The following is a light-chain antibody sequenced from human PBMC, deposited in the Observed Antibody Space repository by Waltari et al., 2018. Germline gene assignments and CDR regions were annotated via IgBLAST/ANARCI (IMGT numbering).Light chain of an antibody. CDR2: DDS. Sequence: SYVLTQPPSVSVAPGKTARITCGGNNIGSKSVHWYQQKPGQAPVLVVYDDSDRPSGIPERCAASNSGNTATLTISRVEAGDEADYYCQVWDSSSDLVVFGGGTKLTVL. CDR1: NIGSKS. J-gene: IGLJ2*01. CDR3: QVWDSSSDLVV. V-gene: IGLV3-21*03.